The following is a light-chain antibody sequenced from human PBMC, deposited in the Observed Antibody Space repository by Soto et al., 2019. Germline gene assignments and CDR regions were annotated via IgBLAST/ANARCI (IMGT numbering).Light chain of an antibody. J-gene: IGKJ5*01. CDR2: DAS. V-gene: IGKV3-11*01. CDR3: QQRSNWPPIT. CDR1: QDINTG. Sequence: EIILSQSPATLSSCKGDRVTLSCRASQDINTGLAWYQHRPGQAPRLLIYDASHRAAGIPARFSGSGFGTDFTLTISSLEPEDAAVYYCQQRSNWPPITFGQGRLLEVK.